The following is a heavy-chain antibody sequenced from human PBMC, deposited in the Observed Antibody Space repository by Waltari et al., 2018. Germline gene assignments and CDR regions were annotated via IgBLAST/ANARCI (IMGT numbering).Heavy chain of an antibody. Sequence: EEQLLESGGGLVQPGDSLRLSCAASGFRFSNYWMNWVRQAPGKGLVWVARISNDETTLPVADSVKGRFTISRDNAKNTVYLQMKRLRADDTAVYYCARLAPRTYRSPVPGRHYYYGMDVWGQGTTVTVSS. V-gene: IGHV3-74*03. CDR1: GFRFSNYW. CDR2: ISNDETTL. CDR3: ARLAPRTYRSPVPGRHYYYGMDV. D-gene: IGHD3-10*01. J-gene: IGHJ6*02.